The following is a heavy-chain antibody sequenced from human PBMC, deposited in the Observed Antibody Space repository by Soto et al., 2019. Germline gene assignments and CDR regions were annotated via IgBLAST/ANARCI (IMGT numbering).Heavy chain of an antibody. D-gene: IGHD2-15*01. CDR1: GGSIRSSIYY. CDR3: ARHTPAISISDH. J-gene: IGHJ4*02. Sequence: PSEPLSLTCTVSGGSIRSSIYYWCWIRQPPGKGLEWIGSIYYSGSTYYNPSLKSRVTISVDTSKNQFSLKLSSVTAADTAVYYCARHTPAISISDHWGQGTLVTVSS. CDR2: IYYSGST. V-gene: IGHV4-39*01.